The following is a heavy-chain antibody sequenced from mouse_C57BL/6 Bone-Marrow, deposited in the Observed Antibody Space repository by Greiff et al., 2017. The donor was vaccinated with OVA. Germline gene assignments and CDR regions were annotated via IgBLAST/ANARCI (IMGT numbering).Heavy chain of an antibody. D-gene: IGHD2-3*01. CDR1: GYTFTSCW. J-gene: IGHJ2*01. CDR2: IDPSDSYT. V-gene: IGHV1-69*01. Sequence: VQLQQPGAELVLPGASVKLSCKASGYTFTSCWMHWVKQRPGQGLEWIGEIDPSDSYTNYNQKFKGKSTLTVDKSSSTAYMQLSSLTSEDSAVYYCARFDGYYPDYWGQGTTLTVSS. CDR3: ARFDGYYPDY.